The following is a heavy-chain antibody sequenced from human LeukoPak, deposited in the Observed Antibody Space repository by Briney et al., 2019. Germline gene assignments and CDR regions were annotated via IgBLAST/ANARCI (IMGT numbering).Heavy chain of an antibody. CDR2: IQYDGSKT. Sequence: TGGSLRLSCTASGFTFSSYAMNWVRQAPGQGLEWITAIQYDGSKTYYADSVKGRFTISSDQSKNTLDLQMSSLRAEDTAMYYCARDSCSRPSCFDLWGRGTLVTVSS. CDR3: ARDSCSRPSCFDL. D-gene: IGHD2-2*01. V-gene: IGHV3-30*04. J-gene: IGHJ4*03. CDR1: GFTFSSYA.